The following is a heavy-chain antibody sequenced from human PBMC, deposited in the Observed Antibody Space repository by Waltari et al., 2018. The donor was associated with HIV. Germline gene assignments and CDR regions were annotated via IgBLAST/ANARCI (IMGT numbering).Heavy chain of an antibody. J-gene: IGHJ4*02. Sequence: QESGPGLVKPSDTLSLTCAVSDFSITSGHYWGWIRQSPGKGLEWIGSVFHSGSTFYKPSFKSRVSISVDTSKNQFSLKLTSVTAADTAVYYCARQPAPDSTWFQIYFDYWGQGTVVTVSS. CDR1: DFSITSGHY. D-gene: IGHD6-13*01. CDR2: VFHSGST. CDR3: ARQPAPDSTWFQIYFDY. V-gene: IGHV4-38-2*01.